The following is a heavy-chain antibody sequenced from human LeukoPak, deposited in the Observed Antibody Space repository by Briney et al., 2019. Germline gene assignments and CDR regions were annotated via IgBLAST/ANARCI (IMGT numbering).Heavy chain of an antibody. CDR3: AKDRDAFPDGLDY. V-gene: IGHV3-30*18. Sequence: GGSLRLSCAASGFTFSSYGMHWVRQAPGKGLEWVAVISYDGSNKYYADSVKGRFTISRDNSKNTLYLQMNSLRAEDTAAYYCAKDRDAFPDGLDYWGQGTLVTVSS. CDR2: ISYDGSNK. D-gene: IGHD5-24*01. CDR1: GFTFSSYG. J-gene: IGHJ4*02.